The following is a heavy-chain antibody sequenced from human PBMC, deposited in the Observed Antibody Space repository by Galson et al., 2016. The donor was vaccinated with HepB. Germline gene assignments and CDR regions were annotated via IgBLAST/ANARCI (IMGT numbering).Heavy chain of an antibody. CDR3: AKDRGRSSGYVGNWFDP. J-gene: IGHJ5*02. CDR1: GFTFSSYA. CDR2: ISGSGGST. Sequence: SLRLSCAASGFTFSSYAMSWVRQAPGKGLEWVSAISGSGGSTYYADSVKGRFTISRDNSKNTLYLQMNSLRAEDTAVYYCAKDRGRSSGYVGNWFDPWGQGTLVTVSS. V-gene: IGHV3-23*01. D-gene: IGHD5-12*01.